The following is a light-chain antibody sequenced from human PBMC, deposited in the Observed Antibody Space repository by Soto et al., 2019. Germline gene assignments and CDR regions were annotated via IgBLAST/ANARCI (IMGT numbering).Light chain of an antibody. CDR3: QQRSRWPLT. CDR2: DAS. CDR1: QSISSD. J-gene: IGKJ4*01. Sequence: EIVLTQSPATLSLSPGERATLSCRASQSISSDLSCYQQKPGQAPRLIIYDASKRATGIPARFSGSGSGTDFTLTISSLEPEDFAVYYCQQRSRWPLTFGGGTKVDIK. V-gene: IGKV3-11*01.